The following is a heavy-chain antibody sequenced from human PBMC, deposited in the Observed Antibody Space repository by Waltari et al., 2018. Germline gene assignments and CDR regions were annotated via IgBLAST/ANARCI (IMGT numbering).Heavy chain of an antibody. Sequence: EVRLVESGGGLVQPGGSLTLSCAASGFTFSNYGMSWVRQAPGKGLEGVSTISGSGGTTFYADSVKGRFTMSKDNSKNTLFLQMNSLRFDDMAEYYCAKSTGSYYEVFDYWGRGTLVTVSS. J-gene: IGHJ4*02. CDR2: ISGSGGTT. D-gene: IGHD1-26*01. V-gene: IGHV3-23*04. CDR3: AKSTGSYYEVFDY. CDR1: GFTFSNYG.